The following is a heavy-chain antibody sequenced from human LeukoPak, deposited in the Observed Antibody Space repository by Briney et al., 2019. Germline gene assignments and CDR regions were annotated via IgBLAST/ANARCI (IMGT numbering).Heavy chain of an antibody. D-gene: IGHD2-15*01. CDR3: ARHRGGSSPSVFDS. V-gene: IGHV4-39*01. CDR2: VYYSGST. Sequence: SETLSLTCTVSGGSVSSSSYYWGWIRQPPGKGLEWIGSVYYSGSTYYNPSLKSRVTISVDTSKNQFSLKMSSVTAADTTLFYCARHRGGSSPSVFDSWGRGTLVTVSS. CDR1: GGSVSSSSYY. J-gene: IGHJ4*02.